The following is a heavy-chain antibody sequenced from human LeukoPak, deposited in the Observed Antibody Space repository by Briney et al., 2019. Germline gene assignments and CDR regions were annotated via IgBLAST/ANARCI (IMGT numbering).Heavy chain of an antibody. CDR1: GFTFSSYA. CDR3: ARDSSGYYTGYFDY. V-gene: IGHV3-30*04. D-gene: IGHD3-3*01. Sequence: GGSLRLSCAVSGFTFSSYAMHWVRQAPGKGLGWVAVISYDGSNKYCADSVKGRFTISRDNSKNTLYLQMNSLRAEDTAVYYCARDSSGYYTGYFDYWGQGTLVTVSS. CDR2: ISYDGSNK. J-gene: IGHJ4*02.